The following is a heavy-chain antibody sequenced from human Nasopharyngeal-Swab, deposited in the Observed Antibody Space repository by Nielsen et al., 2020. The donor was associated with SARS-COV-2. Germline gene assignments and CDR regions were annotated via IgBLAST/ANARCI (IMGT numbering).Heavy chain of an antibody. CDR2: INHSGST. D-gene: IGHD6-19*01. V-gene: IGHV4-34*01. J-gene: IGHJ5*02. CDR1: GGSFSGYY. Sequence: SETLSLTCALYGGSFSGYYWSWTRQPPGKGLEWIGEINHSGSTNYNPSLKSRVTISVDTSKNQFSLKLRSVTAADTAVYYCAIVWIAVAGTLLWFDPWGQGTLVTVSS. CDR3: AIVWIAVAGTLLWFDP.